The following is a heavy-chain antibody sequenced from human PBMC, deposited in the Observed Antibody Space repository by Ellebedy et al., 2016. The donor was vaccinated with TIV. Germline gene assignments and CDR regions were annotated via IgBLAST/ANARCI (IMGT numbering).Heavy chain of an antibody. CDR2: ISYSGST. CDR1: GASLNSYY. Sequence: MPSETLSLTCTVSGASLNSYYWSWIRQSPGTGLEWVGYISYSGSTIYNPSLKSRVAISVDTSKNQISLMLSSVTAADTAVYYCARDRMTNYFYGMDVWGHGTTVTVSS. J-gene: IGHJ6*02. CDR3: ARDRMTNYFYGMDV. V-gene: IGHV4-59*01.